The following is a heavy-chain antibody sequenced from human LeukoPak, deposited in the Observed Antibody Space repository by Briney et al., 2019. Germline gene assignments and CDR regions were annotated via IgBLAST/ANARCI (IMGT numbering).Heavy chain of an antibody. D-gene: IGHD4-11*01. CDR3: ARVVTVTTGYYYYYMDV. CDR1: GGSISSYY. V-gene: IGHV4-59*01. J-gene: IGHJ6*03. CDR2: IYYSGST. Sequence: SETPSLTCAVYGGSISSYYWSWIRQPPGKGLEWIGYIYYSGSTNYNPSLKSRVTISVDTSKNQFSLKLSSVTAADTAVYYCARVVTVTTGYYYYYMDVWGKGTTVTVSS.